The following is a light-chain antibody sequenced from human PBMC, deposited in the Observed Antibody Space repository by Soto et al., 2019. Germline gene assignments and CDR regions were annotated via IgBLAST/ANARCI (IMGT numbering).Light chain of an antibody. CDR1: SSNIGARFD. Sequence: QSVLTQPPSVSGAPGQRVTISCTGSSSNIGARFDVHWYRHLPGTAPKLLISVNTNGPSGVADRFSGSKSGTSASLAIAGLRAEDEADYYCQSYDRSLAGFVFGTGTKVTVL. J-gene: IGLJ1*01. V-gene: IGLV1-40*01. CDR2: VNT. CDR3: QSYDRSLAGFV.